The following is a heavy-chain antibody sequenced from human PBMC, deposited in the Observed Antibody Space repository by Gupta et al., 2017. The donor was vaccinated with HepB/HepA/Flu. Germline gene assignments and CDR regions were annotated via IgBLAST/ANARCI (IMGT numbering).Heavy chain of an antibody. CDR2: ISHDGMRK. Sequence: QVQLVESGGGVVQPGGSLRLSCAASRLRFKDDDMEWVRQAPGKGLEWVAAISHDGMRKYYADSVRGRFTVSRDNSKRMLYLQMNSLTKEDTALYYCVNRTNWGQGTQVDVAS. V-gene: IGHV3-30*18. D-gene: IGHD1-1*01. J-gene: IGHJ4*02. CDR3: VNRTN. CDR1: RLRFKDDD.